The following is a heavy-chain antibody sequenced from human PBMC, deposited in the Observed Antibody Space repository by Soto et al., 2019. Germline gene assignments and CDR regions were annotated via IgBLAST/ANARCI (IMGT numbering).Heavy chain of an antibody. CDR3: ARALMAVTSQDAFDI. Sequence: PGGSQRLSCAGSGFNFSTYGRNWVRQAPGKGLEWVANIRPDGGDKHYVDSVKGRFTISRDNAKNSLYLQMNSLRADDTAVYYCARALMAVTSQDAFDIWGQGTMVTVSS. D-gene: IGHD2-21*02. CDR2: IRPDGGDK. J-gene: IGHJ3*02. CDR1: GFNFSTYG. V-gene: IGHV3-7*01.